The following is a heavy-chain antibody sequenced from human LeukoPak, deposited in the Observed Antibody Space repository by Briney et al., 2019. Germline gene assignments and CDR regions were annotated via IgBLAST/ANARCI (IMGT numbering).Heavy chain of an antibody. V-gene: IGHV1-2*02. J-gene: IGHJ4*02. CDR1: GYTFTGYY. Sequence: ASVKVSCKASGYTFTGYYMHWVRQAPGQGLEWMGWINPNSGGTNYAQKFQGRVTITRDTSASTAYMELSSLRSEDTAVYYCARVRGPDSSGYYYYYFDYWGQGTLVTVSS. D-gene: IGHD3-22*01. CDR3: ARVRGPDSSGYYYYYFDY. CDR2: INPNSGGT.